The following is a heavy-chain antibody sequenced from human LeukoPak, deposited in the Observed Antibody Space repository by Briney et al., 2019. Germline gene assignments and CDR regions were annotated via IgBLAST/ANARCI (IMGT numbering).Heavy chain of an antibody. V-gene: IGHV2-5*01. CDR3: AHRSIAAADQGLYYFDY. J-gene: IGHJ4*02. CDR1: GFALSTRGVG. D-gene: IGHD6-13*01. Sequence: SGPTLVSPTQTLTLTCTFSGFALSTRGVGVGWIRQPPGKALEWLAVIYWHDDKRYSPPLKTRLTITKDTSKNQVVLTMTNMEPVDTATYYCAHRSIAAADQGLYYFDYWGQGTLVTVSS. CDR2: IYWHDDK.